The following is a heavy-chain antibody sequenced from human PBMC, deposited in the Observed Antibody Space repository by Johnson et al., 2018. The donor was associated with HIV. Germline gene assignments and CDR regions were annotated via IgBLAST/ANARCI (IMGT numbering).Heavy chain of an antibody. D-gene: IGHD1-26*01. CDR2: ISNDGSFH. J-gene: IGHJ3*02. CDR1: GFSISNYA. CDR3: ARPLGGSVDAFDI. V-gene: IGHV3-30*14. Sequence: QVQLVESGGGVVQPGRSLRLACVTSGFSISNYAMHWVRQAPGKGLEWVAVISNDGSFHSYTDSVKGRFTISRDNSKHPLYLQMGSLRAEDMAVYYCARPLGGSVDAFDIWGQGTMVTVSS.